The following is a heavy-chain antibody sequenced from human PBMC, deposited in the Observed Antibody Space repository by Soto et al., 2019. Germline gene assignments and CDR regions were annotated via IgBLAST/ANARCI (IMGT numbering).Heavy chain of an antibody. CDR3: AREAPMDV. CDR1: GFTVSSKY. V-gene: IGHV3-53*01. Sequence: PGGSLRLSCAASGFTVSSKYMRLVLQAPGKGLEWVSVIWSAGKTHYADSVRGRFTISRDNSKNTLYLEMSSLRADATAVYYCAREAPMDVWGQGTTVTVSS. CDR2: IWSAGKT. J-gene: IGHJ6*02.